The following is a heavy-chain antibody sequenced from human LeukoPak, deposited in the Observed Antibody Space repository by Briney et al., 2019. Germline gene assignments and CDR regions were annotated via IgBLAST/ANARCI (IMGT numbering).Heavy chain of an antibody. Sequence: SETLSLTCIDSGGYISSSFWSWIRQPPGKGLEWIGNIHDSGNTNFSPSLKSRVTISVDTSKNQFSLKLSSVTAADTAVYYCARHVGHYDGSGYYYDWYFDLWGRGTLVTVSS. J-gene: IGHJ2*01. CDR3: ARHVGHYDGSGYYYDWYFDL. V-gene: IGHV4-59*08. D-gene: IGHD3-22*01. CDR2: IHDSGNT. CDR1: GGYISSSF.